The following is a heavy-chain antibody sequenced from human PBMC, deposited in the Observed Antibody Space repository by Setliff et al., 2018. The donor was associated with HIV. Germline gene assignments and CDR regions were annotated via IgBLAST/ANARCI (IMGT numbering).Heavy chain of an antibody. CDR3: ARRGRYYDSRSYLDY. CDR2: ISAYNGNK. Sequence: GASVKVSRKASGYTFDTFGINWVRQAPRQGLEWMGWISAYNGNKNYAQKLQGRVTMTTDTSTSTAYMELSSRRSEDTAMYYCARRGRYYDSRSYLDYWGQGTLVTVSS. CDR1: GYTFDTFG. V-gene: IGHV1-18*01. D-gene: IGHD3-22*01. J-gene: IGHJ4*02.